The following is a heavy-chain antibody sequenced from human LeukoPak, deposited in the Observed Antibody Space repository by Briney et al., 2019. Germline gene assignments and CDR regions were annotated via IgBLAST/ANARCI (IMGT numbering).Heavy chain of an antibody. V-gene: IGHV3-30*18. CDR3: AKTYGSGSLSTYWYFDL. J-gene: IGHJ2*01. CDR2: ISFDGSNK. D-gene: IGHD3-10*01. Sequence: LSLTCTVSXGSSISSCWNWIRQPPGKGLEWVSVISFDGSNKYYADSVKGRFTISRDNSKNTLFLQMNSLRAEDTAVYYCAKTYGSGSLSTYWYFDLWGRGTLVTVSS. CDR1: XGSSISSC.